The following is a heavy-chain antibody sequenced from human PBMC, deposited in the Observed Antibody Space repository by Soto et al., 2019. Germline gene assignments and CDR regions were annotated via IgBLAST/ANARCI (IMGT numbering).Heavy chain of an antibody. D-gene: IGHD6-6*01. Sequence: ASVKVSCKASGYTFTSYGISWVRQAPGQGLERMGWISAYNSKTNYAQKIQGRVTMTTDTSTSTAYMKLRSLRTEDTAVYYCARTHSSSHYYYYYYMDVWGKGTTVTVSS. CDR1: GYTFTSYG. CDR3: ARTHSSSHYYYYYYMDV. CDR2: ISAYNSKT. J-gene: IGHJ6*03. V-gene: IGHV1-18*01.